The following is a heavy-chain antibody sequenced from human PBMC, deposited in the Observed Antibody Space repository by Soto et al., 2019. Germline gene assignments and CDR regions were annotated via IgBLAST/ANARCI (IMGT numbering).Heavy chain of an antibody. CDR1: GFTFRSFG. CDR2: ISYDGTNK. CDR3: AKVLPATGIEGGGDAFDI. D-gene: IGHD1-26*01. J-gene: IGHJ3*02. Sequence: GGSLRLSCAASGFTFRSFGMHWIRQAPGKGLEWVALISYDGTNKYYADSVRGRFTISRDNSKNTLYLEMNALRVEDTAVYYCAKVLPATGIEGGGDAFDIWGQGTMVTVSS. V-gene: IGHV3-30*18.